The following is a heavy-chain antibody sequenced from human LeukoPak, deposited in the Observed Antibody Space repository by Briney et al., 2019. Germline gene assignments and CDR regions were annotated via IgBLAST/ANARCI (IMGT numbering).Heavy chain of an antibody. CDR3: ATDRGWRTSGYYLYYFES. Sequence: GGSLRLSCAASGFILSGYFMSWVRQAPGKGLEWVASIKHDGSEEYYVDSVRGRFTISRDNTKSSLYLQMSSLRAEDTAVYYCATDRGWRTSGYYLYYFESRGQGTLVTVSS. CDR1: GFILSGYF. J-gene: IGHJ4*02. CDR2: IKHDGSEE. D-gene: IGHD3-3*01. V-gene: IGHV3-7*01.